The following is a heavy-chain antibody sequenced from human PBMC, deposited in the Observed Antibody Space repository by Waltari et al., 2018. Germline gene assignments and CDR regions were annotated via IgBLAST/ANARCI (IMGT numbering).Heavy chain of an antibody. CDR2: VIPLTGAS. V-gene: IGHV1-69*08. J-gene: IGHJ5*02. CDR1: GDTFTDYT. CDR3: ARGPIGADNLFDL. Sequence: QVQLVQSGAEVKTPGSSVKVSCKASGDTFTDYTFSWVREAPGQGLKWLGRVIPLTGASNYAQRFQDRVTITADTSTNTAYMALSSLTSEDTAVYYCARGPIGADNLFDLWGQGTLVTVSS.